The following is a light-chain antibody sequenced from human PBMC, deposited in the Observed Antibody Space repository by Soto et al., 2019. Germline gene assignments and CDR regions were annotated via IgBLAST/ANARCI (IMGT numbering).Light chain of an antibody. V-gene: IGLV1-36*01. CDR1: ISTVGNNA. CDR2: YDD. CDR3: AAWDDSLNGLV. Sequence: QSVLTQPPSVSEAPRQRVTISCSGSISTVGNNAVNWYPQLQGKAPKLLIYYDDLLPSGVSDRFSGSKSGTSASLAISGLQSEDEADYYCAAWDDSLNGLVFGGGTKLTVL. J-gene: IGLJ2*01.